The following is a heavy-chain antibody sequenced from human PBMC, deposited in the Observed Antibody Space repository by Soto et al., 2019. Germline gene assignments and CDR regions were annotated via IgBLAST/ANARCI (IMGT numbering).Heavy chain of an antibody. CDR2: MKKDGSEK. CDR1: GFSFNTYS. Sequence: PGGSLRLSCVASGFSFNTYSMNWVRQAPGKGLEWVAHMKKDGSEKYYVDSVKGRFSVSRDNSKNSLYLQMDSLRAEDTAVYYCAKLGSGYYTGLYFDYWGQGTLVTVSS. V-gene: IGHV3-7*03. CDR3: AKLGSGYYTGLYFDY. J-gene: IGHJ4*02. D-gene: IGHD3-3*01.